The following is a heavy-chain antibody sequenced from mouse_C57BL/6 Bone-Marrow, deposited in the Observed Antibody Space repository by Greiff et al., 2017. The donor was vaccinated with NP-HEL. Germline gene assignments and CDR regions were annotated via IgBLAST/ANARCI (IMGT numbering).Heavy chain of an antibody. CDR2: ISNGGGST. Sequence: LVESGGCLLQPGGSLTLSCAASGFTFSDYYMYWVRQTPEKRLEWVAYISNGGGSTYYPDTVKGRFTISRDNAKNTLYLQRSRLKSEDTAMYYCARGGGDYWGQGTSVTVSS. V-gene: IGHV5-12*01. J-gene: IGHJ4*01. CDR3: ARGGGDY. CDR1: GFTFSDYY.